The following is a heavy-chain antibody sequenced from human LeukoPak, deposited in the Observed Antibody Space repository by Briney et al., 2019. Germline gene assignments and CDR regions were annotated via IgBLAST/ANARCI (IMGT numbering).Heavy chain of an antibody. Sequence: SETLSLTCAVYGGSFSGYYWSWIRQPPGKGLEWIGEINHSGSTNYNPSLKSRVTISVDTSKNQFSLKLSSVTAADTAVYYCARSGTLGYCSSTSCYVPRVTFDYFDYWGRGTLVTVSS. CDR1: GGSFSGYY. J-gene: IGHJ4*02. D-gene: IGHD2-2*01. CDR3: ARSGTLGYCSSTSCYVPRVTFDYFDY. CDR2: INHSGST. V-gene: IGHV4-34*01.